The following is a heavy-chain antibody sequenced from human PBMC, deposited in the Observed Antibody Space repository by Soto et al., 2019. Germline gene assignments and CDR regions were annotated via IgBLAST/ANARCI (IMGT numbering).Heavy chain of an antibody. CDR1: GFTFSNSA. J-gene: IGHJ6*02. D-gene: IGHD4-4*01. CDR2: IAVGSGNT. V-gene: IGHV1-58*02. CDR3: AAVVHYTSSHYYYGMDV. Sequence: QMQLVQSGPEVKKPGTSVKVSCKASGFTFSNSAIQWVRQARGQRLEWIGWIAVGSGNTNYAQKLEERVNITRDMSTSTAYTELSSLRSQDTSVYYCAAVVHYTSSHYYYGMDVWGQGTTVIVSS.